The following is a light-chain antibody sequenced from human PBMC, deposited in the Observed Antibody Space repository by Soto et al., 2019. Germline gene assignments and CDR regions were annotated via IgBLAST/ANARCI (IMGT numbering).Light chain of an antibody. CDR2: GAS. Sequence: IVLTQSPGTLSLSPGERATLSCRASQSVSSSYLAWYQQKPGQAPRLFIYGASTRATGIPDRFSGSGSGTDFTLTISRLEPEDFAVYYCQQYGTSPRTFGQGTKVEIK. J-gene: IGKJ1*01. V-gene: IGKV3-20*01. CDR3: QQYGTSPRT. CDR1: QSVSSSY.